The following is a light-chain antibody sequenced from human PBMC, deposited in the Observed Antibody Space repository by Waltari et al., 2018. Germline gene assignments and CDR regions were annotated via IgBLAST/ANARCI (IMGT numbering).Light chain of an antibody. CDR2: FAS. V-gene: IGKV6-21*02. J-gene: IGKJ2*01. CDR3: HQSSVLPYT. Sequence: EIVLTQTPDFQSVAPKEKVTITCRASQSIGSTLHWYQQKPDQSPKLIIKFASHSISGVPSRFSGSGSGTDFTLTISSLESEDAATYYCHQSSVLPYTFGQGAKLEIK. CDR1: QSIGST.